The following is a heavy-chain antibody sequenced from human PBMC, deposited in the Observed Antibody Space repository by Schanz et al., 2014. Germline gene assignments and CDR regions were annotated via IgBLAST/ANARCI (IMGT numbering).Heavy chain of an antibody. D-gene: IGHD6-6*01. CDR2: ISSTSSYI. Sequence: EVQLVESGGGLAKPGGSLRLSCAASGFTFSNYSMNWVRQAPGKGLKWVSSISSTSSYIFYADSVKGRFTISRDNAKNSLYLHMNSLRAENTAVYYCIPMNIAAHWGQGTLVTVSS. V-gene: IGHV3-21*01. J-gene: IGHJ4*03. CDR3: IPMNIAAH. CDR1: GFTFSNYS.